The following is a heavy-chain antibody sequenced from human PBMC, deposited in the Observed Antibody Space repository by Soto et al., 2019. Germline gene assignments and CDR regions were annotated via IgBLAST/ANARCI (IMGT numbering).Heavy chain of an antibody. J-gene: IGHJ1*01. CDR3: AKGVVGAATYFQH. CDR1: GFTFSSYG. V-gene: IGHV3-30*18. CDR2: ISYDGSNK. Sequence: QVQLVESGGGVVQPGRSLRLSCAASGFTFSSYGMHWVRQAPGKGLEWVAVISYDGSNKYYADSVKGRFTISRDNSKNTLYLQMNSLRAEDTAVYDCAKGVVGAATYFQHWGQGTLVTVSS. D-gene: IGHD2-15*01.